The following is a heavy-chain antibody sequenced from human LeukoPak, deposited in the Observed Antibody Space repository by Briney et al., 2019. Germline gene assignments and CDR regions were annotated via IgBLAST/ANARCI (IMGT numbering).Heavy chain of an antibody. CDR2: TYYRSKWYN. D-gene: IGHD3-22*01. CDR1: GDSVSNNSAT. Sequence: SQTLSLTCAISGDSVSNNSATWNWIRQSPSRGLEWLVRTYYRSKWYNGYAISVSPRISDNPDTSKNQFTLPLNSVTPEDTAVYYCAREYNYDSSGYSQFDYWGQGKLGSVSS. CDR3: AREYNYDSSGYSQFDY. V-gene: IGHV6-1*01. J-gene: IGHJ4*02.